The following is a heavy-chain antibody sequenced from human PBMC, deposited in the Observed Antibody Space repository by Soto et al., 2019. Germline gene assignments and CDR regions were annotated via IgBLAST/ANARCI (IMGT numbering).Heavy chain of an antibody. CDR2: IKEDGSEK. V-gene: IGHV3-7*01. D-gene: IGHD2-8*02. CDR3: ARYRWSGSSPYYFES. CDR1: GFTFSSYW. J-gene: IGHJ4*02. Sequence: EVQLVESGGGLVQTGGSLRLSCDASGFTFSSYWMSWVSQDPGKGLEWVANIKEDGSEKYYVDSVKGRFTIYRDNAKNSLYLQVNSLRAEDPAIFCCARYRWSGSSPYYFESSGQGILVTVSS.